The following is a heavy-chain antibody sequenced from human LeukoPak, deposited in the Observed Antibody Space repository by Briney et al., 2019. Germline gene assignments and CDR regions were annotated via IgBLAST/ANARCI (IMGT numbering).Heavy chain of an antibody. CDR3: ATGGNSGYFDL. V-gene: IGHV4-31*03. Sequence: SETLSLTCTVSGGSISSGGYYWSWIRQHPGKGLEWIGYIYYSGSTYYNPSLKSRVTISVDTSKNQFSLKLSSVTAADTAVYYCATGGNSGYFDLWGRGTLVTVSS. D-gene: IGHD4-23*01. CDR1: GGSISSGGYY. J-gene: IGHJ2*01. CDR2: IYYSGST.